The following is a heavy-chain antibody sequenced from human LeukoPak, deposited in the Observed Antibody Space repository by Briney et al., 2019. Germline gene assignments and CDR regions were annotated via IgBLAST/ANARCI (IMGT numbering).Heavy chain of an antibody. CDR3: AGDLISGSGSLGY. CDR2: INTNGSPT. Sequence: PGGSLRLSCAASGFTFSSYWMYWVRQAPGKGLVWVARINTNGSPTQYADSVKGRFTISRDNAKTTLYLQMNSLRDEDTAVYYCAGDLISGSGSLGYWGQGTLVTVSS. CDR1: GFTFSSYW. J-gene: IGHJ4*02. V-gene: IGHV3-74*01. D-gene: IGHD3-10*01.